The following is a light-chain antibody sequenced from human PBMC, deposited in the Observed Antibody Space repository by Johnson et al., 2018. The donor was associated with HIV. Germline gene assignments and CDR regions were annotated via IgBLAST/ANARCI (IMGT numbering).Light chain of an antibody. J-gene: IGLJ1*01. CDR2: ENN. Sequence: QSVLTQPPSVFAAPGQKVTISCSGSSSNIGNNYVSWYQHLPGTAPKLLIYENNKRPSGIPDRFSGSKSGTSATLGITGLQTGDEADYYCGTWDTSLSARGVFGTGTKVTVL. CDR1: SSNIGNNY. V-gene: IGLV1-51*02. CDR3: GTWDTSLSARGV.